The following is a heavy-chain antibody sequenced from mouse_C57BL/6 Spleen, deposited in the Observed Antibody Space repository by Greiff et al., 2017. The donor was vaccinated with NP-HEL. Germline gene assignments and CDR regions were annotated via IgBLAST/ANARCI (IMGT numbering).Heavy chain of an antibody. V-gene: IGHV5-4*01. CDR3: ARDHGTHFAY. D-gene: IGHD1-1*01. Sequence: EVKLMESGGGLVKPGGSLKLSCAASGFTFSSYAMSWVRQTPEKRLEWVATISDGGSYTYYPDNVKGRFTISRDNAKNNLYLQMSHLKSEDTAMYYCARDHGTHFAYWGQGTLVTVSA. CDR2: ISDGGSYT. CDR1: GFTFSSYA. J-gene: IGHJ3*01.